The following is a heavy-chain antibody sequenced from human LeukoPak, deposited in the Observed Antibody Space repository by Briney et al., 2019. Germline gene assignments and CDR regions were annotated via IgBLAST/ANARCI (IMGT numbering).Heavy chain of an antibody. J-gene: IGHJ4*02. Sequence: ASVKVPCKASGYTFTGYYMHWVRQAPGQGLEWMGWINPNSGGTNYAQKFQGRVTMTRDTSISTAYMELSRLRSDDTAVYYCARLYGDYGDHFDYWGQGTLVTVSS. CDR1: GYTFTGYY. CDR3: ARLYGDYGDHFDY. CDR2: INPNSGGT. V-gene: IGHV1-2*02. D-gene: IGHD4-17*01.